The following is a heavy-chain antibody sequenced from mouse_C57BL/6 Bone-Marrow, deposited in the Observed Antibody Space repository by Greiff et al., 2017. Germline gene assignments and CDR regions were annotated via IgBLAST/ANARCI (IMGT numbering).Heavy chain of an antibody. Sequence: QVQLKESGAELAKPGASVKLSCKASGYTFTSYWMHWVKQRPGQGLEWIGYINPSSGYTKYNQKFKAKATLTADKSSSTAYMQLRSLTYEDSAVYYCAREGYDGYYPYWGQGTTLTVSS. CDR2: INPSSGYT. V-gene: IGHV1-7*01. D-gene: IGHD2-3*01. CDR3: AREGYDGYYPY. CDR1: GYTFTSYW. J-gene: IGHJ2*01.